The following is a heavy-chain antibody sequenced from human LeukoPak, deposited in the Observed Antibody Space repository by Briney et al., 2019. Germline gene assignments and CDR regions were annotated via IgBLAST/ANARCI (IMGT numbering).Heavy chain of an antibody. J-gene: IGHJ4*02. V-gene: IGHV5-51*01. Sequence: GESLKISCKGSGYSVTSYWIGWVRQMPGKGLEWMGIIYPGDSDTRYSPSFQGQVTISADKSISTAYLQWSSLKASDTAMYYCARHDGAYDYVWGSYRPYYFDYWGQGTLVTVSS. D-gene: IGHD3-16*02. CDR1: GYSVTSYW. CDR2: IYPGDSDT. CDR3: ARHDGAYDYVWGSYRPYYFDY.